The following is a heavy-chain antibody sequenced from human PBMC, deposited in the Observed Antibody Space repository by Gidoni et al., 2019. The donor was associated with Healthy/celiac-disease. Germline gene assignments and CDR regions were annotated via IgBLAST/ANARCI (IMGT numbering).Heavy chain of an antibody. CDR2: ISYDGSNK. CDR3: ARAGYDSSGYYYVDY. D-gene: IGHD3-22*01. V-gene: IGHV3-30-3*01. J-gene: IGHJ4*02. Sequence: QVQLVESGGGVVQPGRSLRLSCAASGFTFSSYAMHWVRQAPGKGLECVAVISYDGSNKYYADSVKGRFTISRDNSKNTLYLQMNSLRAEDTAVYYCARAGYDSSGYYYVDYWGQGTLVTVSS. CDR1: GFTFSSYA.